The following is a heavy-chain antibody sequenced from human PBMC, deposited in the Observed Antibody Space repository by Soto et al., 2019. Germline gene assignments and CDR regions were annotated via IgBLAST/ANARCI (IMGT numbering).Heavy chain of an antibody. Sequence: SETLSLTCTVSGGSISSYYWSWIRQPPGKGLEWIGYIYYSGSTNYNPSLKSRVTISVDTSKNQLALKLSSVTAADTAVYYCATTDYYESSGYGKFDPWGQGTLVTVSP. CDR2: IYYSGST. J-gene: IGHJ5*02. V-gene: IGHV4-59*08. CDR3: ATTDYYESSGYGKFDP. CDR1: GGSISSYY. D-gene: IGHD3-22*01.